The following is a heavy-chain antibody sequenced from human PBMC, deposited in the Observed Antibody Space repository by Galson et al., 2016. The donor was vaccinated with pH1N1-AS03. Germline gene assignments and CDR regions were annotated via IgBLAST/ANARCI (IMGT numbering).Heavy chain of an antibody. Sequence: SVKVSCKASGGTFGTSAISWVRQAPGQGPEWMGRLTPMLNVTSYAQKFQGRVTITAGTSTSTVYMELSSLRSDDTAVYYCPTPAGVGYLDNWGRGTLVTVSS. CDR1: GGTFGTSA. CDR2: LTPMLNVT. D-gene: IGHD6-25*01. J-gene: IGHJ4*02. V-gene: IGHV1-69*04. CDR3: PTPAGVGYLDN.